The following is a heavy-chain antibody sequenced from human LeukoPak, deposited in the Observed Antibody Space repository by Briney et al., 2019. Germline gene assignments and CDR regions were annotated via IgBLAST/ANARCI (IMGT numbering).Heavy chain of an antibody. CDR2: INHSGST. V-gene: IGHV4-34*01. CDR3: ARGYYDFWSGYGTLDY. D-gene: IGHD3-3*01. Sequence: SETLSLTCAVYGGSFSGYSWSWIRQPPGKGLEWIGEINHSGSTNYNPSLKSRVTMSVDTSKNQFSLKLSSVTAADTAVYYCARGYYDFWSGYGTLDYWGQGTLVTVSS. J-gene: IGHJ4*02. CDR1: GGSFSGYS.